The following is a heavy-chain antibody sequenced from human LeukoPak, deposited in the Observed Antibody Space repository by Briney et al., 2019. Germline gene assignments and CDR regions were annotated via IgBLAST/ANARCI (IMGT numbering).Heavy chain of an antibody. Sequence: PGGSLRLSCAASGFTFSSYAMSWVRQAPGKGLEWVSAISGSGGSTYYADSVKGRFTISRDNSKNTLYLQMNSLRAEDTAVYYCAKEGGRGTAAEYYFDYWGQGTLVTVSS. J-gene: IGHJ4*02. D-gene: IGHD1-26*01. V-gene: IGHV3-23*01. CDR1: GFTFSSYA. CDR2: ISGSGGST. CDR3: AKEGGRGTAAEYYFDY.